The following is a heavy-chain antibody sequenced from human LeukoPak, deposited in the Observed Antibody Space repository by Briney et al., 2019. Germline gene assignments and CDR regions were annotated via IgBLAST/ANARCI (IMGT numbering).Heavy chain of an antibody. CDR2: IYYSGST. J-gene: IGHJ4*02. CDR3: ARDKGTELASDY. V-gene: IGHV4-59*01. Sequence: PSETLSLTCTVSGDSISSYYWSWIRQPPGKGLEWIGYIYYSGSTNYNPSLKSRVTISVDTSKNQFSLKLSSVTAADTAVYYCARDKGTELASDYWGQGTLVTVSS. D-gene: IGHD1-26*01. CDR1: GDSISSYY.